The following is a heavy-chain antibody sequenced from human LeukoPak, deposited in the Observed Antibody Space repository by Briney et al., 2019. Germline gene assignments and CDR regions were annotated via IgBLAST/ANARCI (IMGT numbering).Heavy chain of an antibody. CDR3: ATVRRQTSTYYYDSSNNLNPFDY. Sequence: EASVKVSCKASGYTFTSYGISWVRQAPGQGLEWMGWISAYNGNTNYAQKLQGRVTMTEDTSTDTAYMELSSLRSEDTAVYYCATVRRQTSTYYYDSSNNLNPFDYWGQGTLVTVSS. CDR1: GYTFTSYG. D-gene: IGHD3-22*01. J-gene: IGHJ4*02. V-gene: IGHV1-18*01. CDR2: ISAYNGNT.